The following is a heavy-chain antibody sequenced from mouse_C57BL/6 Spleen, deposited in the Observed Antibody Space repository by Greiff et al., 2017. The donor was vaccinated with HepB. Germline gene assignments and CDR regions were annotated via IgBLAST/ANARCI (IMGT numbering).Heavy chain of an antibody. CDR1: GYTFTSYD. CDR3: ARSYDGYIFDY. CDR2: IYPRDGST. J-gene: IGHJ2*01. Sequence: QVQLKESGPELVKPGASVKLSCKASGYTFTSYDINWVKQRPGQGLEWIGWIYPRDGSTKYNAKFKGKATLTVDTSSSTAYMDLHSLTSEDSAVYFCARSYDGYIFDYWGQGTTLTVSS. D-gene: IGHD2-3*01. V-gene: IGHV1-85*01.